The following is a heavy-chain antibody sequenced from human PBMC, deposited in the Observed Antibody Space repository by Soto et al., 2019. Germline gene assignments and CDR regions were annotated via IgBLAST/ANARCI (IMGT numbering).Heavy chain of an antibody. D-gene: IGHD3-3*01. CDR1: GFTFDDYA. Sequence: GGSLRLSCAASGFTFDDYAMHWVRQAPGKGLEWVSGISWNSGSIGYADSVKGRFTISRDNAKNSLYLQMNSLRAEDTALYYCAKDAQIFGVVILSHVDVWGKGTTVTVSS. J-gene: IGHJ6*04. V-gene: IGHV3-9*01. CDR2: ISWNSGSI. CDR3: AKDAQIFGVVILSHVDV.